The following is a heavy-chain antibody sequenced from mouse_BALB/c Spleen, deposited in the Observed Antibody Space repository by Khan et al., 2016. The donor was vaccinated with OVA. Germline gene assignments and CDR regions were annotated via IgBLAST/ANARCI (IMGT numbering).Heavy chain of an antibody. J-gene: IGHJ2*01. CDR3: ARTARIKY. CDR1: GYSITSGYG. CDR2: ISYSGST. V-gene: IGHV3-2*02. D-gene: IGHD1-2*01. Sequence: EVELVELGPGLVKPSQSLSLTCTVTGYSITSGYGWNWIRQFPGNKLEWMGYISYSGSTNYNPSLKSRISITRDTSKNQFFLQLNSLTTEDTATYYCARTARIKYWGQGTTLTVSS.